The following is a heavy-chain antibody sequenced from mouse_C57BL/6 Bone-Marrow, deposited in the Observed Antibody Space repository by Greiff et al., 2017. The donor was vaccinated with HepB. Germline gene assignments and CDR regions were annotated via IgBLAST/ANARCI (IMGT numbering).Heavy chain of an antibody. CDR3: ARHGSSYGGWYFDV. CDR2: ISNLAYSL. J-gene: IGHJ1*03. Sequence: EVKLVESGGGLVQPGGSLKLSCAASGFTFSDYGMAWVRQAPRKGPEWVAFISNLAYSLYYADTVTGRFTISRENAKNTLYLEMSSLRSEDTAMYYCARHGSSYGGWYFDVWGTGTTVTVAS. CDR1: GFTFSDYG. V-gene: IGHV5-15*01. D-gene: IGHD1-1*01.